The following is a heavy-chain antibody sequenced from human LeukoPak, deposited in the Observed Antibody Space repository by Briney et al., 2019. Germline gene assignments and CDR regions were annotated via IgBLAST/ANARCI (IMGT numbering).Heavy chain of an antibody. CDR3: ARKYYYDSSGYYHDTGFDY. CDR2: IYPGDSDT. J-gene: IGHJ4*02. CDR1: GYSFTSYW. D-gene: IGHD3-22*01. Sequence: GESLKISCKGSGYSFTSYWIGWVRQMPGKGLEWMGIIYPGDSDTRYSPSFQGQVTISADKSIRTAYLQWSSLKASDTAMYYCARKYYYDSSGYYHDTGFDYWGQGTLVTVSS. V-gene: IGHV5-51*01.